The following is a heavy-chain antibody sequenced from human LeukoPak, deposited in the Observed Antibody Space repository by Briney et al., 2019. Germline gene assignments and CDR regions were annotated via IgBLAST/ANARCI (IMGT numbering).Heavy chain of an antibody. CDR1: GYTFTIYG. V-gene: IGHV1-18*01. Sequence: GASVTVSFTASGYTFTIYGISWVRQAPGQGLEWMGWISAYNGNTNYAQKLQGRVTMTTDTSTSTAYMELRSLRSDDTAVYYCARECSGGSCQLDYWGQGTLVTVSS. CDR3: ARECSGGSCQLDY. CDR2: ISAYNGNT. J-gene: IGHJ4*02. D-gene: IGHD2-15*01.